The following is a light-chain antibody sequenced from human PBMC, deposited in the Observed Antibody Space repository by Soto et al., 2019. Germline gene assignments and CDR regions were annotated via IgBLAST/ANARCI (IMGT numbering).Light chain of an antibody. V-gene: IGLV2-11*01. CDR3: CSFAGSYTYV. CDR1: RRDVGRYEY. CDR2: DVS. J-gene: IGLJ1*01. Sequence: QSALSQPRSVSGSPGQSVTISCTGSRRDVGRYEYVSWYRQHPGKVPKLIIYDVSERPAGVPDRFSGSKSGNTACLTISGLQAEDEADYSCCSFAGSYTYVFGGGTKVNVL.